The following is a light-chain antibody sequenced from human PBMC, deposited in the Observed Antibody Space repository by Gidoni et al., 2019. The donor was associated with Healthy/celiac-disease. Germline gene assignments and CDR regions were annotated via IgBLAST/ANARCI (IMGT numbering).Light chain of an antibody. CDR2: GAS. V-gene: IGKV3-20*01. J-gene: IGKJ5*01. CDR1: QRVSSSY. Sequence: EIVLKQSPGTLSLSPGERATLSCRASQRVSSSYLAWYQQKPGQAPRLLIYGASSRATGIPDRFSGSGSGTDFTLTISRLEPEDLAVYYCQQYGSSPLTFGQGTRLEIK. CDR3: QQYGSSPLT.